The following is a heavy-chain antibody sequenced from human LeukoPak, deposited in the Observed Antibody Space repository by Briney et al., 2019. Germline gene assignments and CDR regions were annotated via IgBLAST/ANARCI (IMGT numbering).Heavy chain of an antibody. V-gene: IGHV3-74*01. CDR1: GFTFSSYW. Sequence: GGSLRLSCAASGFTFSSYWMQWVRQAPGKGLVWVSRIDIDGSSTNYADSVKGRFTMSRDNAKNTLYLQMNSLRAEDTAAYYCVRDGLRYYGMDVWGQGTTVTVSS. CDR2: IDIDGSST. CDR3: VRDGLRYYGMDV. J-gene: IGHJ6*02.